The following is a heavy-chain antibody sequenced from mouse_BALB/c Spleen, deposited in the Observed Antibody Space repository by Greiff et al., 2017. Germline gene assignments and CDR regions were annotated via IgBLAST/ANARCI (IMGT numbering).Heavy chain of an antibody. D-gene: IGHD2-3*01. J-gene: IGHJ2*01. Sequence: EVNVVESGGGLVQPGGSLKLSCAASGFTFSSYGMSWVRQTPDKRLELVATINSNGGSTYYPDSVKGRFTISRDNAKNTLYLQMSSLKSEDTAMYYCARDPYDRGYYFDYWGQGTTLTVSS. CDR2: INSNGGST. CDR1: GFTFSSYG. CDR3: ARDPYDRGYYFDY. V-gene: IGHV5-6-3*01.